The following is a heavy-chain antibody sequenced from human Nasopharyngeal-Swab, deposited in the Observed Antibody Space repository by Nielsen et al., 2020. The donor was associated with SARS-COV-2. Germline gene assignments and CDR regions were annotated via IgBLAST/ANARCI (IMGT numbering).Heavy chain of an antibody. Sequence: SETLSLTCTVSGGSISSNYWSWLRQPPGKELEWIGYIHSRGGTNYNPSLKSRLSISLDTSTNQFSLELSSVTAADTAAYYCAKERYGLFDFWGQGILVTVSS. CDR1: GGSISSNY. J-gene: IGHJ4*02. CDR3: AKERYGLFDF. V-gene: IGHV4-59*13. D-gene: IGHD3/OR15-3a*01. CDR2: IHSRGGT.